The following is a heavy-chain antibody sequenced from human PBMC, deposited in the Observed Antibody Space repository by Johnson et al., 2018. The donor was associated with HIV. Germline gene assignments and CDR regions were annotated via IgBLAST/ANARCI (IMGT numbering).Heavy chain of an antibody. V-gene: IGHV3-7*02. D-gene: IGHD3-10*01. CDR1: GFTFSSYW. CDR2: IKQDGSEK. J-gene: IGHJ3*02. CDR3: ARGLLWFGELLEAFDI. Sequence: EVQLVESGGGLVQPGGSLRLSCAASGFTFSSYWMSWVRQAPRKGLEWVANIKQDGSEKYYVDSVKGRFTISRDNAKNSLYLQMNSLRAEDTAVYYCARGLLWFGELLEAFDIWGQGTMVTVSS.